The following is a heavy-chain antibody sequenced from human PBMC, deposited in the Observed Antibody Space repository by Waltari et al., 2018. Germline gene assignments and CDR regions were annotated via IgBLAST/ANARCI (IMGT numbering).Heavy chain of an antibody. CDR1: GYRFTRYW. CDR2: IYPGDSDT. V-gene: IGHV5-51*01. Sequence: EVQLVQSGAAVKKPGESLTISCQGSGYRFTRYWIGLFRQMPGKGLEWMGIIYPGDSDTRYSPSFQGQVTISADKSISTAYLQGSSLKASDTAMYYGARNYYGSGSYPDYWGQGTLVTVSS. J-gene: IGHJ4*02. D-gene: IGHD3-10*01. CDR3: ARNYYGSGSYPDY.